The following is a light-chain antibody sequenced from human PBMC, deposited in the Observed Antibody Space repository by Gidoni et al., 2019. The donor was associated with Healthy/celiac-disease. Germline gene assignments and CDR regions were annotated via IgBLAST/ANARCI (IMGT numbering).Light chain of an antibody. Sequence: DIQMTQSPSTRSASVGDRVTITCRASQSISSWLAWYQQKPGKAPKLLIYDSSSLESGVPSRFSGSGSGTEFTFTISSLQPDDFATYYCQQYNSYSWTFGQGTKVEIK. CDR2: DSS. CDR3: QQYNSYSWT. CDR1: QSISSW. V-gene: IGKV1-5*01. J-gene: IGKJ1*01.